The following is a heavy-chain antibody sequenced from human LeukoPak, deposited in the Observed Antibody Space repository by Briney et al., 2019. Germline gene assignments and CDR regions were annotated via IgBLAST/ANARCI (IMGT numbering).Heavy chain of an antibody. Sequence: GGSLRLSCAASGFTFSSYAMSWVRQAPGKGLEWVSAISGSGGSTYYADSVKGRFTISRDNSKSTLYLQMNSLRAEDTAVYYCAKKMAIGGQLVPLDYWGQGTLVTVSS. CDR2: ISGSGGST. CDR3: AKKMAIGGQLVPLDY. CDR1: GFTFSSYA. J-gene: IGHJ4*02. V-gene: IGHV3-23*01. D-gene: IGHD6-6*01.